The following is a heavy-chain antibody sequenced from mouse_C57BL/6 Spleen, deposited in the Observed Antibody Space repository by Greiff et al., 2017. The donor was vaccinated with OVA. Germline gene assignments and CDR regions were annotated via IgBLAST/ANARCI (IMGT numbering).Heavy chain of an antibody. V-gene: IGHV1-26*01. Sequence: EVQLQQSGPELVKPGASVKISCKASGYTFTDYYMNWVKQSHGKSLEWIGDINPNNGGTSYNQKFKGKATLTVDKSSSTAYMELRSLTSEDSAVYYCARGGQLRLRSSFDYWGQGTTLTVSS. CDR1: GYTFTDYY. CDR3: ARGGQLRLRSSFDY. J-gene: IGHJ2*01. CDR2: INPNNGGT. D-gene: IGHD3-2*02.